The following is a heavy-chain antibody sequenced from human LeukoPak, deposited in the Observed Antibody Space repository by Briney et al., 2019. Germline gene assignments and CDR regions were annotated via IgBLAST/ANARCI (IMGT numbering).Heavy chain of an antibody. Sequence: SVKVSCKASGGTFSSYAISWVRQAPGQGLEWMGRIIPILGIANYAQKFQGRVTITADKSTSTAYMELSSLRSEDTAVYYCARILAPTYYYDSSGYSWFDPWGQGTLVTVSS. CDR2: IIPILGIA. CDR3: ARILAPTYYYDSSGYSWFDP. D-gene: IGHD3-22*01. V-gene: IGHV1-69*04. CDR1: GGTFSSYA. J-gene: IGHJ5*02.